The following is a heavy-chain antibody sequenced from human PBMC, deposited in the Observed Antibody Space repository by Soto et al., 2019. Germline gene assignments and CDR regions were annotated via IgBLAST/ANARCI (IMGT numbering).Heavy chain of an antibody. CDR2: LNAGDGDT. CDR1: GYTFTSYA. Sequence: QVQLVQSGAEVKKYGASVKVSCKASGYTFTSYAMHWVRQAPGQRLEWMGWLNAGDGDTKYSQNLQDRVTFTWDTSASTAYMELSSLRFEDTAVYYCAREFLSTSVAGARGPLQHWGQGTLVTVSS. J-gene: IGHJ1*01. D-gene: IGHD6-19*01. V-gene: IGHV1-3*01. CDR3: AREFLSTSVAGARGPLQH.